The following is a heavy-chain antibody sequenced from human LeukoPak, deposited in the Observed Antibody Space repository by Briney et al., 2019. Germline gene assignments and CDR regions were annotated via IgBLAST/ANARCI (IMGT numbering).Heavy chain of an antibody. Sequence: PSETLSLTCTVSGGSISSYYWSWIRQPPGKGLEWIGYIYYSGSTNYNPSLKSRVTISVDTSKNQFSLKLSSVTAADTAVYYCARDKYYDFWSGYYGNYYYYYYMDVWGKGTTVTVSS. V-gene: IGHV4-59*01. CDR1: GGSISSYY. CDR3: ARDKYYDFWSGYYGNYYYYYYMDV. D-gene: IGHD3-3*01. J-gene: IGHJ6*03. CDR2: IYYSGST.